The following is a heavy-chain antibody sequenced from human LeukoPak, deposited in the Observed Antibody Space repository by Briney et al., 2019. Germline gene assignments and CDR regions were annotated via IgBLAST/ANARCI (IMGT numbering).Heavy chain of an antibody. D-gene: IGHD3-10*01. CDR1: GYTFTGYY. Sequence: EASVKVSCKASGYTFTGYYMHWVRQAPGQGLEWLGWINPNSGGTNYAQKFQDRVTMTRDTSISTAYMELSSLTSDDSAVYYCAKNFFGSGSYVLVFDPWGQGTLVTVSS. CDR2: INPNSGGT. J-gene: IGHJ5*02. CDR3: AKNFFGSGSYVLVFDP. V-gene: IGHV1-2*02.